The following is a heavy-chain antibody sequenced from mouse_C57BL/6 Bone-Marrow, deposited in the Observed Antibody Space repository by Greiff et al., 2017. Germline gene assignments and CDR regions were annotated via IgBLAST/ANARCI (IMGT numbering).Heavy chain of an antibody. V-gene: IGHV1-18*01. D-gene: IGHD1-1*01. CDR3: ARDYGSSYYWYFDV. CDR2: INPNNGGT. CDR1: GYTFTDYN. J-gene: IGHJ1*03. Sequence: EVQLQQSGPELVKPGASVKIPCKASGYTFTDYNMDWVKQSHGKSLEWIGDINPNNGGTIYNQKFKGKATLTVDKSSSTAYMELRSLTSEDTAVXYCARDYGSSYYWYFDVWGTGTTVTVSS.